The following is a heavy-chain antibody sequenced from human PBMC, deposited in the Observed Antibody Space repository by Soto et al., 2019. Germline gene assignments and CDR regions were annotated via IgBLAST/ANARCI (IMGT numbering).Heavy chain of an antibody. Sequence: GSLRLSCAAFGFTFSSYAMSWVRQAPGKGLEWVSAISGSGGSTYYADSVKGRFTISRDNSKNTLYLQMNSLRAEDTAVYYCAKVAEDYYYDSSGYYPLFDYWGQGTLVTVSS. D-gene: IGHD3-22*01. CDR2: ISGSGGST. J-gene: IGHJ4*02. V-gene: IGHV3-23*01. CDR3: AKVAEDYYYDSSGYYPLFDY. CDR1: GFTFSSYA.